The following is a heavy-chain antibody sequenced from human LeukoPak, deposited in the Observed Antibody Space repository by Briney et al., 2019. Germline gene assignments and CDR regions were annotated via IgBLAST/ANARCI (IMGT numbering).Heavy chain of an antibody. CDR1: GFTFSSYG. CDR2: ISYDGSNK. J-gene: IGHJ3*02. D-gene: IGHD3-10*01. V-gene: IGHV3-30*18. Sequence: GGSLRLSCAASGFTFSSYGMHWVRQAPGKGLEWVAVISYDGSNKYYADSVKGRFTISRDNSKNTLYLQMNSRRAEDTAVYYCAKDMWSSYAFDIWGQGTMVTVSS. CDR3: AKDMWSSYAFDI.